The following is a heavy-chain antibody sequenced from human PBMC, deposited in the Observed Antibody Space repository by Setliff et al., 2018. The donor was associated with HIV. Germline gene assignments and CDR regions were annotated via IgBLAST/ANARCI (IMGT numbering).Heavy chain of an antibody. D-gene: IGHD6-13*01. CDR1: GFSFSSYS. V-gene: IGHV3-72*01. CDR2: IRNKANSYTT. J-gene: IGHJ4*02. Sequence: HPGGSLRLSCAASGFSFSSYSINWVRQAPGKGLEWVGRIRNKANSYTTEYAASVKGRFTISRDDSKNSLYLQLNSLKPEDTAVYYCARGPFSPIAAVGHLDYWGQGSLVTVSS. CDR3: ARGPFSPIAAVGHLDY.